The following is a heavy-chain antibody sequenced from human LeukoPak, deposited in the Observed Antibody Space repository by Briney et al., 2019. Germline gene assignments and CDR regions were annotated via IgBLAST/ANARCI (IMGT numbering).Heavy chain of an antibody. CDR3: ARTMVRGVTPFDP. V-gene: IGHV3-30*02. Sequence: PGGSLRLSCAASGFTFSSYGMHWVRQAPGKGLEWVAFIRYDGSNKYYADSVKGRFTISRDNSKNTLYLQMNSLRAEDTAVYYCARTMVRGVTPFDPWGQGTLVTVSS. CDR1: GFTFSSYG. J-gene: IGHJ5*02. CDR2: IRYDGSNK. D-gene: IGHD3-10*01.